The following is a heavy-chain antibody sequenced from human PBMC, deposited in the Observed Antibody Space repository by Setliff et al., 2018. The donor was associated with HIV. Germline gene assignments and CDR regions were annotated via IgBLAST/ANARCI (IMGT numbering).Heavy chain of an antibody. V-gene: IGHV5-51*01. D-gene: IGHD3-9*01. J-gene: IGHJ4*03. CDR2: IYPGDSDT. CDR1: GYSFTSYW. CDR3: TKGGGLNFRWHDWFVKI. Sequence: GESLKISCKGSGYSFTSYWIGWVRQMPGKGLEWMGIIYPGDSDTRVSPSFRGQVTISADKSISTAYLQWTSLTASDTAIYYCTKGGGLNFRWHDWFVKIWGQGTLVTVSS.